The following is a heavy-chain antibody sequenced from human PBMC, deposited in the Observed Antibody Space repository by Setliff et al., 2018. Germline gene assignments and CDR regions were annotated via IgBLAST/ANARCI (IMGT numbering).Heavy chain of an antibody. CDR2: ISAYNGYI. CDR3: ARAPGTVVVPASRSAFDI. J-gene: IGHJ3*02. V-gene: IGHV1-18*01. CDR1: GYTFSNYG. D-gene: IGHD2-2*01. Sequence: ASVKVSSKASGYTFSNYGISWVRQAPGQGLEWMGWISAYNGYIIYAQKLQGRVTMTTDTSTSTAYMEVRSLRSDDTAVYYCARAPGTVVVPASRSAFDIWGQGTMVTVSS.